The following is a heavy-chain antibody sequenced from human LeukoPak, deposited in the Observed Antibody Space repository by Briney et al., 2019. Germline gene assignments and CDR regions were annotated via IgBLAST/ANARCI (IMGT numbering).Heavy chain of an antibody. Sequence: GGSLRLSCAASGFTFSGYWRSWVRQAPGKGLEWVANINQDGSEKYYVDSVKGRFTISRDNAKNSLFLQMGSLRVEDTAVYYCARESTAGYNSSWYGFRNWGQGTLVSVSS. D-gene: IGHD6-13*01. CDR3: ARESTAGYNSSWYGFRN. CDR2: INQDGSEK. CDR1: GFTFSGYW. J-gene: IGHJ1*01. V-gene: IGHV3-7*01.